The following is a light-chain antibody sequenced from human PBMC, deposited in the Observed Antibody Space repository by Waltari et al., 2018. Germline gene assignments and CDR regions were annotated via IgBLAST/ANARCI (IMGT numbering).Light chain of an antibody. V-gene: IGLV2-14*03. CDR3: SSYTSSSTVV. Sequence: QSALTPPASVSWSPGQSITISCTGTSSDVGGYNYVYWYQQHPGKAPKLMIYDVSNRPSGVSIRFSGSKSGNTASLTISGLEAEDEADYYCSSYTSSSTVVFGGGTKLTVL. CDR1: SSDVGGYNY. CDR2: DVS. J-gene: IGLJ2*01.